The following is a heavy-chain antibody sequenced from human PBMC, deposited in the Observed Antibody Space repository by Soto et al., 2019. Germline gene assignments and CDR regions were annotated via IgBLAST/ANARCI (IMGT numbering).Heavy chain of an antibody. D-gene: IGHD2-15*01. CDR2: IYYSGST. V-gene: IGHV4-39*01. Sequence: PSETLSLTCTVSGGSISSSSYYWGWIRQPPGKGLEWIGSIYYSGSTYYNPSLKSRVTISVDTSKNQFSLKLSSVTAADTAVYYCARQGALYCSGGSCYSFDFDYWGQGTLVTVS. J-gene: IGHJ4*02. CDR3: ARQGALYCSGGSCYSFDFDY. CDR1: GGSISSSSYY.